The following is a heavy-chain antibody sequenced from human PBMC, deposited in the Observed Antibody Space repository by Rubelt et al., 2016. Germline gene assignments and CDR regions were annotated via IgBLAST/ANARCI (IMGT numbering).Heavy chain of an antibody. V-gene: IGHV4-39*01. Sequence: QVQLQESGPGLVKASETLSLTCSVSGGSISSSSYYWGWIRQPPGKGLEWIVTIYYSGSTYYNPALKSRVTISVDTSKNQFSLGLTSVTAADTAVYYWARQNRYYYYGMDVWGQGTTVTVSS. CDR1: GGSISSSSYY. CDR2: IYYSGST. J-gene: IGHJ6*02. CDR3: ARQNRYYYYGMDV.